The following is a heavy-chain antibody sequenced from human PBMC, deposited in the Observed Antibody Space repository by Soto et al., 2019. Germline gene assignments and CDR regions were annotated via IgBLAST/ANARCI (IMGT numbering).Heavy chain of an antibody. CDR1: GDSVTSHY. Sequence: SETLSLTCSFSGDSVTSHYLTWIRQSPEKGLEWIGYMHYTGFSHYNPSLKSRLTISVDRSKNQFTLQLTSVTVADTAVYYCARDDILTGYYYYYGMDVWGQGTTVTVSS. V-gene: IGHV4-59*02. CDR2: MHYTGFS. J-gene: IGHJ6*02. CDR3: ARDDILTGYYYYYGMDV. D-gene: IGHD3-9*01.